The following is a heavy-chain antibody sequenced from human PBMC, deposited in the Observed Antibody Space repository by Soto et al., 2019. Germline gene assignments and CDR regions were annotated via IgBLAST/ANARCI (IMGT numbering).Heavy chain of an antibody. CDR1: GFTFSSYG. Sequence: QVQLVESGGGVVQPGRSLRLSCAASGFTFSSYGMHWVRQAPGKGLEWVAVISYDGSNKYYADSVKGRFTISRDNSXXTLYLQMNNLRAYDTAVYYCAKDKVPVVVTAPFDYWGQGTLVTVSS. D-gene: IGHD2-21*02. J-gene: IGHJ4*02. V-gene: IGHV3-30*18. CDR3: AKDKVPVVVTAPFDY. CDR2: ISYDGSNK.